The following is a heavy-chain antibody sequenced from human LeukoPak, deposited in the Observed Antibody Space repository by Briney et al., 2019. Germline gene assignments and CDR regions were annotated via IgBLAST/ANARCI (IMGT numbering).Heavy chain of an antibody. D-gene: IGHD2-15*01. V-gene: IGHV1-3*01. CDR2: INAVNGNT. J-gene: IGHJ4*02. Sequence: GASVKVSCKASGYTFTSYAMHWVRQAPGQRLEWMGWINAVNGNTKYSQKFQGRVTITRDTSASTAYMELSSLRSEDTAVYYCARDRRDCSGGSCYYLLSYWGQGTLVTVSS. CDR3: ARDRRDCSGGSCYYLLSY. CDR1: GYTFTSYA.